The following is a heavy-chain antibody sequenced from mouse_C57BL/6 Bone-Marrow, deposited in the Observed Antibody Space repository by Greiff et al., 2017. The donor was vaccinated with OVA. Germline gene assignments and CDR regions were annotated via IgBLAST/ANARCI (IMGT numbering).Heavy chain of an antibody. D-gene: IGHD2-3*01. CDR2: IDPETGGT. CDR1: GYTFTDYE. CDR3: TTDGYFNYCDY. Sequence: QVQLQQSGAELVRPGASVTLSCKASGYTFTDYEMHWVKQTPVHGLEWIGAIDPETGGTAYNQKFKGKAILTADKSSSTAYMELRSLTSEDSAVYYCTTDGYFNYCDYWGQGTTLTVSS. J-gene: IGHJ2*01. V-gene: IGHV1-15*01.